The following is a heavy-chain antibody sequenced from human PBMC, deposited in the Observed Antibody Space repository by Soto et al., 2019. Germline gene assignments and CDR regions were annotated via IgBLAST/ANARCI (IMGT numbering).Heavy chain of an antibody. D-gene: IGHD1-26*01. CDR1: GGTFSSYA. Sequence: SVKVSCKASGGTFSSYAISWVRQAPGQGLEWMGGIIPIFGTANYAQKFQGRVTITADESTSTAYMELNSLRAEDTAVYYCAKESGTYSVPRSYYGMDVWGQGTTVTVSS. CDR2: IIPIFGTA. CDR3: AKESGTYSVPRSYYGMDV. V-gene: IGHV1-69*13. J-gene: IGHJ6*02.